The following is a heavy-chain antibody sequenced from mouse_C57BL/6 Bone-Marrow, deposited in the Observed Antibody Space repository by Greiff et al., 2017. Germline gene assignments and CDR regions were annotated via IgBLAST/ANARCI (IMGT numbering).Heavy chain of an antibody. V-gene: IGHV3-6*01. CDR3: ASAFTTVVANAMDD. CDR1: GYSITSGYY. CDR2: ISYDGSN. J-gene: IGHJ4*01. Sequence: EVKLMESGPGLVKPSQSLSLTCSVTGYSITSGYYWNWIRQFPGNKLEWMGYISYDGSNNYNPSLKNRIAITRDTSKNQFFLKLNSVTTEDTATYYCASAFTTVVANAMDDWGQGTTVTVSS. D-gene: IGHD1-1*01.